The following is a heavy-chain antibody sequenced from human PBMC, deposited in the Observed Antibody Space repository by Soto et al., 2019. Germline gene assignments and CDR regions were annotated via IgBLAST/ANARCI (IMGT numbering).Heavy chain of an antibody. CDR3: ARRMKDSSSAGGFDI. D-gene: IGHD3-22*01. CDR2: IYYSGNT. V-gene: IGHV4-39*01. Sequence: QLQLQESGPGLAKPSETLSLTCTVSGGSISSSSYFWDWIRQPPGKALEWIGSIYYSGNTYYNPSLKSRVTVYVDRSKNQFSLKLSSVTAADTALYYCARRMKDSSSAGGFDIWGLGTMVTVSS. J-gene: IGHJ3*02. CDR1: GGSISSSSYF.